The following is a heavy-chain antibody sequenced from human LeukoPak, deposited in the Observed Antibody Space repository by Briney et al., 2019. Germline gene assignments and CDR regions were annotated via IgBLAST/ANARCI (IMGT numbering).Heavy chain of an antibody. Sequence: GGSLRLSCAASGFTVSSNYMSWVRQAPGKGLEWVSVIYSGGSTYYADSVKGRFTISRDNSKNTLYLQMNSLRAEDTAVYYCARDDCSGGSCYPFDYWGQGTLVTVSS. D-gene: IGHD2-15*01. V-gene: IGHV3-53*01. CDR1: GFTVSSNY. J-gene: IGHJ4*02. CDR2: IYSGGST. CDR3: ARDDCSGGSCYPFDY.